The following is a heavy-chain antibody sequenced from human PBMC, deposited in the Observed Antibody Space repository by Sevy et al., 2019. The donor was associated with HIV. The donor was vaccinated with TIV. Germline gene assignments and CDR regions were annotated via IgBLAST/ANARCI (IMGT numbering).Heavy chain of an antibody. D-gene: IGHD1-1*01. CDR3: ARGYPDKLEPLDF. J-gene: IGHJ4*02. Sequence: ASVKVSCKASGYPFSSYDINWVRQAAGQGVEWMGWMNPSRDNTGYAQKFQGRVAMTRDTSISTAYMELHRLTSDDTAVYYCARGYPDKLEPLDFSGQGTQVTVSS. V-gene: IGHV1-8*01. CDR2: MNPSRDNT. CDR1: GYPFSSYD.